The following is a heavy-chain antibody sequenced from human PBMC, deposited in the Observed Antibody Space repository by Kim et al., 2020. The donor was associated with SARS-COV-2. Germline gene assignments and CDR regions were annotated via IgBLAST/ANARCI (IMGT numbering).Heavy chain of an antibody. J-gene: IGHJ3*02. D-gene: IGHD2-2*01. Sequence: GGSLRLSCAASGFTFSHNGMTWVRQTPGKGLEWVSSISSSSSYIYYTDSVKGRFTISRDNAKNSLFMQMDSLRAEDTAIYYCVRDVSYSSTWRDAFDIWGQGTLVTVSS. CDR3: VRDVSYSSTWRDAFDI. CDR1: GFTFSHNG. CDR2: ISSSSSYI. V-gene: IGHV3-21*06.